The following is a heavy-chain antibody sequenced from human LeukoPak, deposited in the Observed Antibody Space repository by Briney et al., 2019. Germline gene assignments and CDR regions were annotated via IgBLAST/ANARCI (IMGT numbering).Heavy chain of an antibody. J-gene: IGHJ4*02. V-gene: IGHV3-33*06. CDR2: IWYDGSNR. Sequence: PGGSLRLACAASGFTFSSYGMHWVRQAPGKGLEWVAVIWYDGSNRYYADSVKGRFTISRDNSKNTLYLQMNSLRAEDTAVYYCAKGTYYYDSSGYNRFNYWGQGTLVTVSS. CDR3: AKGTYYYDSSGYNRFNY. D-gene: IGHD3-22*01. CDR1: GFTFSSYG.